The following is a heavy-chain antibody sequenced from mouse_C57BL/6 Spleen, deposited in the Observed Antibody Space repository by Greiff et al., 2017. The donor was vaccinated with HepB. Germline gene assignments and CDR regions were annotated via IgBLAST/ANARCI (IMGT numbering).Heavy chain of an antibody. Sequence: VQLQQSGTVLARPGASVKMSCKTSGYTFTSYWMHWVKQRPGQGLEWIGAIYPGNSDTSYNQKFKGKAKLTAVTSASTAYMELSSLTNEDSAVYYCTRRIYYDYGYYAMDYWGQGTSVTVSS. CDR2: IYPGNSDT. CDR3: TRRIYYDYGYYAMDY. D-gene: IGHD2-4*01. CDR1: GYTFTSYW. J-gene: IGHJ4*01. V-gene: IGHV1-5*01.